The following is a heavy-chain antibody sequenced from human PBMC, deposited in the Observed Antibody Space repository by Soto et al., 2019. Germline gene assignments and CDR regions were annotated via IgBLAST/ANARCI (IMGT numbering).Heavy chain of an antibody. V-gene: IGHV3-23*01. CDR2: ISGSGGST. CDR3: AKDFQNGMDV. Sequence: PGGSLRLAWATSGFPLSSYAMSGVRQAPGKGLEWVSAISGSGGSTYYADSVKGRFTISRDNSKNTLYLQMNSLRAEDTAVYYCAKDFQNGMDVWGQGTTVTVSS. J-gene: IGHJ6*02. CDR1: GFPLSSYA.